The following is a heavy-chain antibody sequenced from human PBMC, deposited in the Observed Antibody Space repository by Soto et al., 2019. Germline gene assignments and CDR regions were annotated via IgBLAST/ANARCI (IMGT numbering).Heavy chain of an antibody. CDR3: ARDLAIYDSSGYYYGYGMDV. Sequence: PSETLSLTCAVYGGSFSGYYWSWIRQPPGKGLEWIGEINHSGSTNYNPSLKSRVTISVDTSKNQFSLKLSSVTAADTAVYYCARDLAIYDSSGYYYGYGMDVWGQGTTVTVSS. D-gene: IGHD3-22*01. V-gene: IGHV4-34*01. CDR2: INHSGST. CDR1: GGSFSGYY. J-gene: IGHJ6*02.